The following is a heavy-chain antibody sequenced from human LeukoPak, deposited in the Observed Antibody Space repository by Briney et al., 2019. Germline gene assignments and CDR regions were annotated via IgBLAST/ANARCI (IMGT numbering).Heavy chain of an antibody. J-gene: IGHJ4*02. CDR1: GFTFSSYG. D-gene: IGHD3-3*01. V-gene: IGHV3-30*18. CDR2: ISYDGSNK. Sequence: PGRSLRLSCAASGFTFSSYGMHWVRQAPGKGLEWVAVISYDGSNKYYVDSVKGRFTISRDNSKNTLYLQMNSLRAEDTAVYYCAKGDWSGDYYSIDYWGQGTLVTVSS. CDR3: AKGDWSGDYYSIDY.